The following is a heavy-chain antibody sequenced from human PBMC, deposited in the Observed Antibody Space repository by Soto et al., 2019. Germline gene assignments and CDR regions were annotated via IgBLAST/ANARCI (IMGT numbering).Heavy chain of an antibody. J-gene: IGHJ4*02. D-gene: IGHD2-2*01. V-gene: IGHV4-4*02. CDR1: GGSISSGNW. CDR2: IYHSGST. CDR3: ASLPATSDFDY. Sequence: SETLSLTCAVSGGSISSGNWWSWVRQPPGKGLEWIGEIYHSGSTNYNPSLKSRVTISVDKSKNQFSLKLSSVTAADTAVYYCASLPATSDFDYWGQGTLVTVSS.